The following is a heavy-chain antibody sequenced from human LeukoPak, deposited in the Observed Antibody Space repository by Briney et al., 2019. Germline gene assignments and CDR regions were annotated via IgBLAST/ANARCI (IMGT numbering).Heavy chain of an antibody. CDR2: IYYSGST. J-gene: IGHJ4*02. V-gene: IGHV4-59*01. Sequence: PSETLSLTCTVSGGSIGSYYWSWIRQPPGKGLEWIGYIYYSGSTNYNPSLKSRVTISVDTSKNQFSLKLSSVTAADTAVYYCARVGDFWSGQELDYWGQGTLVTVSS. CDR3: ARVGDFWSGQELDY. D-gene: IGHD3-3*01. CDR1: GGSIGSYY.